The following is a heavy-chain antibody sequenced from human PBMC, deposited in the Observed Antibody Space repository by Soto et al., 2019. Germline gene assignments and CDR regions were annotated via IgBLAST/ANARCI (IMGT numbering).Heavy chain of an antibody. Sequence: GESLKISCKGSGHSFTSYWISLVRHMPGKGLEWMGRIDPSDSYTNYSPSFQGHVTISADKSISTAYLQWSSLKASDTAMYYCAAPKQLSMGYYYGMDVWGQGTTVTVSS. CDR3: AAPKQLSMGYYYGMDV. D-gene: IGHD2-2*01. V-gene: IGHV5-10-1*01. CDR2: IDPSDSYT. J-gene: IGHJ6*02. CDR1: GHSFTSYW.